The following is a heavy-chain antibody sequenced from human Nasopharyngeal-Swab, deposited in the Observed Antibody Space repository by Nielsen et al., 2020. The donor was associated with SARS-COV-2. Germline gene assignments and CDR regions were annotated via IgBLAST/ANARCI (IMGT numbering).Heavy chain of an antibody. CDR1: GFTFNTHA. D-gene: IGHD3-3*01. CDR3: ARDGLDYDFWSAYFMDV. J-gene: IGHJ6*02. V-gene: IGHV3-21*01. CDR2: ISSSTTYI. Sequence: GESLKISYSASGFTFNTHAMNWVRQAPGKGLEWVSSISSSTTYIYYADSVKGRFTVSRDNAKNSLYLQMNSLRAEDTAVYYCARDGLDYDFWSAYFMDVWGQGTTVTVSS.